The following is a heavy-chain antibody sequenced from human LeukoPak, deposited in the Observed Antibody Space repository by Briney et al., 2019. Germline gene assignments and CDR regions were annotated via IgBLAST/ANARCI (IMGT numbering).Heavy chain of an antibody. V-gene: IGHV1-18*01. CDR2: ISAYNGNT. D-gene: IGHD3-10*01. CDR1: GYTFTSYG. J-gene: IGHJ4*02. CDR3: ARDLYYYGSGSYFGGY. Sequence: ASVKVSCKASGYTFTSYGISWVRQAPGQGLEWMGWISAYNGNTNYAQKLQGRVTMTTDTSTSTAYMELRSLRSDDTAAYYCARDLYYYGSGSYFGGYWGQGTLVTVSS.